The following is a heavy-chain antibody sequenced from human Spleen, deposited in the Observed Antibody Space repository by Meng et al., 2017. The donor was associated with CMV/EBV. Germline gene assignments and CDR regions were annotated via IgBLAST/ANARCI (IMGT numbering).Heavy chain of an antibody. Sequence: GGSLRLSCAASGFTFTSYNMNWVRQAPGKGLEWVSSVSSSSNYIYYADSVKGRFTISRDNAKNSLYLQMNSLRAEDTAVYYCARADSSGYESAVDIWGQGTMVTVSS. CDR2: VSSSSNYI. CDR1: GFTFTSYN. D-gene: IGHD3-22*01. CDR3: ARADSSGYESAVDI. V-gene: IGHV3-21*01. J-gene: IGHJ3*02.